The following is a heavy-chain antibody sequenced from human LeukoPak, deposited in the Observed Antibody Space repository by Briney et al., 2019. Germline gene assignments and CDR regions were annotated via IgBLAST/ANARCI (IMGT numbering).Heavy chain of an antibody. V-gene: IGHV3-30*04. D-gene: IGHD3-10*01. Sequence: GGSLRLSCAASGFSFSDYSMHWVRQAPGKGLEWVAFISYDGHYKYYADSVNGRFTISRDDSKNTLYLQMSSLRPEDTAVYFCARDQQVGGNYYYLDYWGQGTLVTVSS. CDR3: ARDQQVGGNYYYLDY. CDR1: GFSFSDYS. J-gene: IGHJ4*02. CDR2: ISYDGHYK.